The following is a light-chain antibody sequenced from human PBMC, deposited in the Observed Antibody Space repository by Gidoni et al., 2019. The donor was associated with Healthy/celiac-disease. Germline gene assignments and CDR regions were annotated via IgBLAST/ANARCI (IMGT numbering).Light chain of an antibody. CDR3: QQSYSTPHT. J-gene: IGKJ2*01. CDR2: ASS. Sequence: DIQMTQSPSSLSASVGDRVTITCRASQSISSYLNWYQQKPGKAPKLLIYASSSLQSGVPSRFSGIGSGTDFTLTISSLQPEDFATYYCQQSYSTPHTFGQGNKLEIK. CDR1: QSISSY. V-gene: IGKV1-39*01.